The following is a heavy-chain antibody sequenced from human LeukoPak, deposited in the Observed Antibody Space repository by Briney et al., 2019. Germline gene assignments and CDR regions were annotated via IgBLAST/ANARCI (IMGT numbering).Heavy chain of an antibody. D-gene: IGHD6-19*01. Sequence: GGSQRLSCAASGFTFDNYRMSWVRQAPGKGLEWVSTVNADGGNTYYADSVKGRFTISRDNSKNTLYLQMNSLRTEDTAVYFCAKFEGATIPGWFNDYWGQGILVTVSS. CDR2: VNADGGNT. CDR3: AKFEGATIPGWFNDY. CDR1: GFTFDNYR. J-gene: IGHJ4*02. V-gene: IGHV3-23*01.